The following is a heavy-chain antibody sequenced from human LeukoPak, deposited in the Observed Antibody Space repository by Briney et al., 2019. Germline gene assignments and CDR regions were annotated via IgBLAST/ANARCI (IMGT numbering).Heavy chain of an antibody. V-gene: IGHV4-59*01. Sequence: SETLSLTCTVPGGSISSYYWSWIRQPPGKGLEWIGYTYYSGSTNYNPSLKSRVTISVDTSKNQFSLKLSSVTAADTAVYYCARGDYGDYVTNWGQGTLVTVSS. CDR1: GGSISSYY. CDR2: TYYSGST. CDR3: ARGDYGDYVTN. J-gene: IGHJ4*02. D-gene: IGHD4-17*01.